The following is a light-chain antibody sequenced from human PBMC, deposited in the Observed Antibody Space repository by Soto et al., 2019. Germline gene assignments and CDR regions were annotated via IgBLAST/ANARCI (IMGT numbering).Light chain of an antibody. V-gene: IGLV4-60*02. J-gene: IGLJ2*01. Sequence: QSVLTQSSSASASLGSSVKLTCTLSSGHSSYIIAWHQQQPGKAPRYLMNLEGSGSFNKGSGVPDRFSGSSSGADRYLTISILQFEDEADYYCETWDINTHVVFGGGTKLTVL. CDR2: LEGSGSF. CDR3: ETWDINTHVV. CDR1: SGHSSYI.